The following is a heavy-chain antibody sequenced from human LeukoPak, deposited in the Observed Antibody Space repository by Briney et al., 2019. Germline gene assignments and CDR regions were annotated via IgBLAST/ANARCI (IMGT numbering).Heavy chain of an antibody. CDR1: GFTFSGFG. CDR2: ISSTSRTI. Sequence: GGSLRLSCAASGFTFSGFGMNWVRQAPGRGLECLSYISSTSRTIYYADSVKGRFTISRDNAKNSLYLQMNSLRAGDTALYYCAKDRMTTVMYGMDVWGQGTTVTVSS. V-gene: IGHV3-48*04. D-gene: IGHD4-17*01. J-gene: IGHJ6*02. CDR3: AKDRMTTVMYGMDV.